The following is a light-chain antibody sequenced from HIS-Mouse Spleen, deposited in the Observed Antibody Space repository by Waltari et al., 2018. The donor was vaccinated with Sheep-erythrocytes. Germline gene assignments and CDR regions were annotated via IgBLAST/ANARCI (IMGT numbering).Light chain of an antibody. CDR2: DVS. CDR3: CSYAGSYTVV. Sequence: SALPPPPSVSGPPEQSVTISCTGTSIDVGGYNYVSWYQQHPGKAPKLMIYDVSKRPSGVPDRFSGSKSGNTASLTISGLQAEDEADYYCCSYAGSYTVVFGGGTKLTVL. CDR1: SIDVGGYNY. J-gene: IGLJ2*01. V-gene: IGLV2-11*01.